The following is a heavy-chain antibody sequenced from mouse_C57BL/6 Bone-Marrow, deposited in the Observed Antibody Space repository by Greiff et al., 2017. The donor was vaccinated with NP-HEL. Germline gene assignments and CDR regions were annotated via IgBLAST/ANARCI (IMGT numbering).Heavy chain of an antibody. V-gene: IGHV5-4*01. D-gene: IGHD2-5*01. CDR3: ASYSNYYAMDY. CDR1: GFTFSSYA. Sequence: DVQLVESGGGLVKPGGSLKLSCAASGFTFSSYAMSWVRQTPEKRLEWVATISDGGSYTYYPDNVKGRFTISRDNAKNNLYLQMSHLKSEDTAMYYCASYSNYYAMDYWGQGTSVTVSS. J-gene: IGHJ4*01. CDR2: ISDGGSYT.